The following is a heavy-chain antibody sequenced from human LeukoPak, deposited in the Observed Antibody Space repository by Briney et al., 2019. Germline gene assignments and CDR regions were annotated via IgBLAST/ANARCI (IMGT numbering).Heavy chain of an antibody. D-gene: IGHD3-10*01. V-gene: IGHV4-39*07. CDR2: IYYSGST. J-gene: IGHJ4*02. Sequence: SETLSLTCTVSGGSISSSSYYWGWIRQPPGKGLEWIGSIYYSGSTYYNPSLKSRVTISVDTSKNQFSLKLSSVTAADTAVYYCASGPGITMVRGVRGYYFDYWGQGTLVTVSS. CDR3: ASGPGITMVRGVRGYYFDY. CDR1: GGSISSSSYY.